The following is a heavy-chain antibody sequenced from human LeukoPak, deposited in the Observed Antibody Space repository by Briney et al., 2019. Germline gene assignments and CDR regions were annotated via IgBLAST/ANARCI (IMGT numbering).Heavy chain of an antibody. V-gene: IGHV1-69*13. Sequence: SVKVSCRASGGTFSSYAISWVRQAPGEGLEWMGGIIPIFGTANYAQKFQGRVTITADESTSTAYMELSSLRSEDTAVYYCARGGGGYYGSGSPIDYWGQGTLVTVSS. CDR2: IIPIFGTA. CDR1: GGTFSSYA. CDR3: ARGGGGYYGSGSPIDY. D-gene: IGHD3-10*01. J-gene: IGHJ4*02.